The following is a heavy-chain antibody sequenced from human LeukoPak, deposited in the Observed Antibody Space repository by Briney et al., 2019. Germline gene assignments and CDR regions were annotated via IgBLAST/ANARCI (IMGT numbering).Heavy chain of an antibody. CDR2: ISGSGGST. D-gene: IGHD6-6*01. CDR1: GFTFGDYA. J-gene: IGHJ4*02. V-gene: IGHV3-23*01. Sequence: GGSLRLSCTASGFTFGDYAMSWVRQAPGKGLEWVSAISGSGGSTYYADSVKGRFTISRGNSKNTLYLQMNSLRAEDTAVYYCAKTPSPYSSSSRGYFDYWGQGTLVTVSS. CDR3: AKTPSPYSSSSRGYFDY.